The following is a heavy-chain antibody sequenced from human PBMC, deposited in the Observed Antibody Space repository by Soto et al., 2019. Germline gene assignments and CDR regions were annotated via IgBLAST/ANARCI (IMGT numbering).Heavy chain of an antibody. CDR2: IYYSGST. Sequence: SETLSLTCTVSGGSISSYYWSWIRQPPGKGLEWIGYIYYSGSTNYNPSLKSRVTISVDTSKNQFSLKLSSVTAADTAVYYCARERTEIVGNWLDPWGQGTLVTVSS. D-gene: IGHD3-16*02. J-gene: IGHJ5*02. CDR1: GGSISSYY. CDR3: ARERTEIVGNWLDP. V-gene: IGHV4-59*01.